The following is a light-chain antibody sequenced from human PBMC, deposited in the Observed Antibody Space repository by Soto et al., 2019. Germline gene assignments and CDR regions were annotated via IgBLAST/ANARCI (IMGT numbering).Light chain of an antibody. CDR1: SSDVGGYNS. CDR3: NSYTSGYYV. V-gene: IGLV2-14*03. CDR2: DVS. Sequence: QSALTQPASVSGSPGQSITISCTGTSSDVGGYNSVSWYQLHPGKAPKLMIYDVSNRPSGVSNRFSGSKSGNTASLTISGLQAEDEADYYRNSYTSGYYVFGTGTKVTVL. J-gene: IGLJ1*01.